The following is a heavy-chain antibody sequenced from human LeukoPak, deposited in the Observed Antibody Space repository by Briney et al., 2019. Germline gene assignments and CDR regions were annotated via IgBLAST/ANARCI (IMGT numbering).Heavy chain of an antibody. V-gene: IGHV3-74*01. Sequence: SGGSLRLSCAASGFTFSSYWMSWVRQAPGKGLVWVSRINSDGSSTSYADSVKGRFTISRDNAKNTLYLQMNSLRAEDTAVYYCASKTPRYCSGGSCFPFDYWGQGTLVTVSS. J-gene: IGHJ4*02. CDR2: INSDGSST. D-gene: IGHD2-15*01. CDR3: ASKTPRYCSGGSCFPFDY. CDR1: GFTFSSYW.